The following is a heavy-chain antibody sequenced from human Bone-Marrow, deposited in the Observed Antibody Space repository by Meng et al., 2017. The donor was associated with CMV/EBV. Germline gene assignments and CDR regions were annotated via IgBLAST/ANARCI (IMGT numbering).Heavy chain of an antibody. CDR2: MNPNSGNT. CDR1: GYTFTSYD. CDR3: ARGYSSSWPYQTYYYYGMDV. D-gene: IGHD6-13*01. J-gene: IGHJ6*02. V-gene: IGHV1-8*01. Sequence: ASVKVSCKASGYTFTSYDINWVRQTTGQGLEWMGWMNPNSGNTAYAPKFQGRLTMTRNTSINTAYMDLSSLRSEDTAVYYCARGYSSSWPYQTYYYYGMDVWGQGNTVTVSS.